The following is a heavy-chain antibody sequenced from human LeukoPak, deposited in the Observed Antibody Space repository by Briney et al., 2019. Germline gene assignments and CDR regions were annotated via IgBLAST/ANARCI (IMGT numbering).Heavy chain of an antibody. CDR2: TSTSGSTK. Sequence: GGSLRLSCAASGFTFSSFEMNWVRQAPGKGLEWLSHTSTSGSTKYYANSVKGRFTISRDNAENSVYLQMSSLTAEDTGLYYCARDATTAVGWVYMDVWGKGTTVTISS. CDR1: GFTFSSFE. V-gene: IGHV3-48*03. J-gene: IGHJ6*03. D-gene: IGHD6-13*01. CDR3: ARDATTAVGWVYMDV.